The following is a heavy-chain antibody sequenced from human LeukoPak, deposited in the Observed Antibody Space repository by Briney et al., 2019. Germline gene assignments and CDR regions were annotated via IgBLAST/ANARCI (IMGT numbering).Heavy chain of an antibody. J-gene: IGHJ1*01. Sequence: GGSLRLSCAASGFTFSSYWMHWVRQAPGKGLVWVSRIKSDGKTNYADSVKGRFTVSRDNAKNTVSLQMNSLRAEDTGVYYCARAPSEIGGYYPEYFRHWGQGTLVTVSS. CDR1: GFTFSSYW. V-gene: IGHV3-74*01. CDR3: ARAPSEIGGYYPEYFRH. CDR2: IKSDGKT. D-gene: IGHD3-22*01.